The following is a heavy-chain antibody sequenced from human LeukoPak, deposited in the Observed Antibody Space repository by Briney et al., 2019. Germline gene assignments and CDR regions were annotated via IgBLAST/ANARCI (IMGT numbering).Heavy chain of an antibody. CDR1: GFTFSSYA. D-gene: IGHD6-13*01. Sequence: GGSLRLSCAASGFTFSSYAMSWVRQAPGKGLEWVSAISGSGGSTYFADSVKGRFTISRDNSKNTLYLHLNSLRVEDAAVYYCAKDGYSSIPGFHFEYWGQGTPVTVSS. CDR2: ISGSGGST. CDR3: AKDGYSSIPGFHFEY. V-gene: IGHV3-23*01. J-gene: IGHJ4*02.